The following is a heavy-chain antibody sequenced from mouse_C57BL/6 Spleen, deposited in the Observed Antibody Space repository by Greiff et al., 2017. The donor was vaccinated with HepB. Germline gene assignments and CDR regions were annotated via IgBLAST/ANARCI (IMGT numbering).Heavy chain of an antibody. CDR2: ISPSDSEN. V-gene: IGHV1-61*01. Sequence: VQLQQPGAELVRPGSSVKLSCKASGYTFTSYWMDWVKQRPGQGLEWIGNISPSDSENHYNQKFKDKAKLTVDKSSSTAYMQLSSLPSEDSAVYYCAREGYYGNYEGLYFDYWGQGTTLTVSS. J-gene: IGHJ2*01. CDR1: GYTFTSYW. D-gene: IGHD2-1*01. CDR3: AREGYYGNYEGLYFDY.